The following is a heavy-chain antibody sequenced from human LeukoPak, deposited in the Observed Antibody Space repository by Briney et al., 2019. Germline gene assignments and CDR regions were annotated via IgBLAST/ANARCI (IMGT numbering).Heavy chain of an antibody. CDR2: ISAYNGNT. V-gene: IGHV1-18*01. J-gene: IGHJ4*02. CDR1: GYTFTSYG. D-gene: IGHD6-6*01. CDR3: ATESSSSISYYFDY. Sequence: ASVKVSCKASGYTFTSYGISWVRQAPGQGLEWMGWISAYNGNTNYAQKLQGRVTMTTDTSTSTAYMELRSLRSDVTAVYYCATESSSSISYYFDYWGQGTLVTVSS.